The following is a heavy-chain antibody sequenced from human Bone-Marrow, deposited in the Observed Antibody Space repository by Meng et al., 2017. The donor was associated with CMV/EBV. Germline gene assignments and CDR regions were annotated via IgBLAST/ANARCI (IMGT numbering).Heavy chain of an antibody. CDR1: GYTVTDYY. V-gene: IGHV1-2*02. J-gene: IGHJ4*02. CDR3: ARSSGWSRFDY. D-gene: IGHD6-19*01. CDR2: INPNDDT. Sequence: GELGQSGGGVKNPGVSVKVSCTASGYTVTDYYIHWVRQAPRQWIEWMGWINPNDDTNYAQNFQGRVTMTRDMSINTVYMELSRLTSDDTAVYYCARSSGWSRFDYWGLGTLVTVSS.